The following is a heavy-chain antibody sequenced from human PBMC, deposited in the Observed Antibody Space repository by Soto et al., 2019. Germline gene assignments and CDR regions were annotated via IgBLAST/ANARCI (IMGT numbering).Heavy chain of an antibody. Sequence: GASVKVSCKASGGTFSSYTISWVRQAPGQGLEWMGRIIPILGIANYAQKFQGRVTITADKPTSTAYMELSSLRSEDTAVYYCARANCSGGSCYSGQFLEFDYWGQGTLVTVSS. J-gene: IGHJ4*02. CDR1: GGTFSSYT. V-gene: IGHV1-69*02. CDR2: IIPILGIA. D-gene: IGHD2-15*01. CDR3: ARANCSGGSCYSGQFLEFDY.